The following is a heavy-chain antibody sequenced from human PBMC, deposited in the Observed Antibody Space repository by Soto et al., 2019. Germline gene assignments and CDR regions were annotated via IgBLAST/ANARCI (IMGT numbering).Heavy chain of an antibody. J-gene: IGHJ6*02. CDR1: GFTFSSYG. D-gene: IGHD3-16*01. Sequence: QVQLVESGGGVVQPGRSLRLSCAASGFTFSSYGMHWVRQAPGKGLEWVAVISYDGSNKYYADSVKGRFTISRDNSKNTLYLQMNSLRAEDTAVYYCAKDRFGEKTDPYYYYYGMDVWGQGTTVTVSS. V-gene: IGHV3-30*18. CDR3: AKDRFGEKTDPYYYYYGMDV. CDR2: ISYDGSNK.